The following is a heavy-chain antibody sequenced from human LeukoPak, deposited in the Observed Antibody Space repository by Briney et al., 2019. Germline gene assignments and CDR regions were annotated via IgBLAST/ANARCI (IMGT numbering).Heavy chain of an antibody. V-gene: IGHV4-34*01. CDR3: ARVRSRYDSSGYYFLGWSDP. J-gene: IGHJ5*02. Sequence: SETLSLTCAVYGRSFSGYYWSWVRQPPGKGLEWIGEINHNGSTNYKPSLKSRVTISIDTSKNQFSLKLSSVTAADTAVYYCARVRSRYDSSGYYFLGWSDPWGQGTLVTVSS. D-gene: IGHD3-22*01. CDR1: GRSFSGYY. CDR2: INHNGST.